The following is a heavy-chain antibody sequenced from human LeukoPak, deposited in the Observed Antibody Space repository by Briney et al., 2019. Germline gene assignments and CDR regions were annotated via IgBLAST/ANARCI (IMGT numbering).Heavy chain of an antibody. CDR2: ISCSSSYI. V-gene: IGHV3-21*01. CDR1: GFTFSSYS. J-gene: IGHJ4*02. Sequence: GGSLRLSCAASGFTFSSYSMNWVRQAPGKGLEWVSSISCSSSYIYYADSVEGRFTISRDNAKNSLYLQMNSLRAEDTAVYYCARDRLSRWLREGGIDYWGQGTLVTVSS. D-gene: IGHD5-12*01. CDR3: ARDRLSRWLREGGIDY.